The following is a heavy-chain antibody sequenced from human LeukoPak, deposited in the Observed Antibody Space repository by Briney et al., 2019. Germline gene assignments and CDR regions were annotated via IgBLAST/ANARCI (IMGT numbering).Heavy chain of an antibody. J-gene: IGHJ4*02. CDR3: ATGRAYSSVDY. V-gene: IGHV4-59*01. CDR2: IYYTGST. D-gene: IGHD6-19*01. CDR1: AGSISSYY. Sequence: SETLSLTCTVSAGSISSYYWSWIRQPPGKGLEWIGCIYYTGSTNYNPSLKSRVTISVDTSKNQFSLKLSSVTAADTAVYYCATGRAYSSVDYWGQGTLVTVSS.